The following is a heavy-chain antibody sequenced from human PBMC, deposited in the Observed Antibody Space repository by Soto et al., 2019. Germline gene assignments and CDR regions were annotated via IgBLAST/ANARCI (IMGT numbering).Heavy chain of an antibody. J-gene: IGHJ4*02. CDR1: GFTFSNYG. CDR2: FSYDGTYQ. CDR3: AKDGTSQGSWD. Sequence: QVQLVESGGGVVQPGRSLRLSCVVSGFTFSNYGMHWVRQAPGKGLEGVAVFSYDGTYQRYADSVKGRFTISRDISKNTLYLQMSSLRPEDMAVYYCAKDGTSQGSWDWGQGTLVTVSS. D-gene: IGHD1-7*01. V-gene: IGHV3-30*18.